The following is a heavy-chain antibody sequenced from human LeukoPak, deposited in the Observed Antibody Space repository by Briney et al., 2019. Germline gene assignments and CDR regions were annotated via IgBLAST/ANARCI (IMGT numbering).Heavy chain of an antibody. CDR3: ASQGGDYSNPSGLYYSYGMDV. Sequence: PGGSLRLSCAASGFTVSSNYMSWVRQAPGKGLEGVSVIYSGGSTYYADSVKGRFTISRDNSKNTLYLQMNSLRAEDTAVYYCASQGGDYSNPSGLYYSYGMDVWGQGTTVTVSS. CDR2: IYSGGST. CDR1: GFTVSSNY. J-gene: IGHJ6*02. V-gene: IGHV3-66*02. D-gene: IGHD4-11*01.